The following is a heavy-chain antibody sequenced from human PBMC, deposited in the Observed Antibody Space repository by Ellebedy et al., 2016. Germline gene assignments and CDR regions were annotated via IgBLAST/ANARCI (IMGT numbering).Heavy chain of an antibody. V-gene: IGHV3-11*06. J-gene: IGHJ6*02. Sequence: GGSLRLSCAASGFIFSDYYMNWIRQAPGKGLEWVSYISPNSGYTNYVDSVKGRFTISRDNADNSLYLQMNSLRAEDTAIYYCARAHVSLSGVSFNRADAMDVWGQGTTVTVSS. CDR3: ARAHVSLSGVSFNRADAMDV. D-gene: IGHD2-8*01. CDR2: ISPNSGYT. CDR1: GFIFSDYY.